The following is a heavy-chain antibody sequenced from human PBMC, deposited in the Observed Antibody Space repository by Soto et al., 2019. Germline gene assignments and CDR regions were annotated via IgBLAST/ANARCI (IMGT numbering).Heavy chain of an antibody. V-gene: IGHV3-30-3*01. CDR3: AKAARGYTSGWYEYYFDY. CDR2: ISYDGINK. CDR1: GFTFSTYT. J-gene: IGHJ4*02. D-gene: IGHD6-19*01. Sequence: GGSLRLSCAASGFTFSTYTMHWVRQAPGKGLEWVADISYDGINKYFADSVKGRFTISRDNSKNTLYLQMNSLRADDTAVYYCAKAARGYTSGWYEYYFDYWGQGTLVTVSS.